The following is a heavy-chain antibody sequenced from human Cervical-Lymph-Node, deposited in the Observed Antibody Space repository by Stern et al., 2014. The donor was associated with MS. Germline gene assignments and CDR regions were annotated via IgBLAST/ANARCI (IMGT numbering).Heavy chain of an antibody. D-gene: IGHD4-17*01. V-gene: IGHV1-69*01. J-gene: IGHJ6*02. CDR3: ASPLTATSVPFGYYGMDV. CDR2: VAPLVGKP. Sequence: VQLVESGGGVEKPGTSVRVSCKASGGTFSNYATRWVRQAPGKGLEWMGVVAPLVGKPNYAQKVKGRITITAGESTSTAYMDLSSLRSEDTAVYYCASPLTATSVPFGYYGMDVWGQGTTVTVS. CDR1: GGTFSNYA.